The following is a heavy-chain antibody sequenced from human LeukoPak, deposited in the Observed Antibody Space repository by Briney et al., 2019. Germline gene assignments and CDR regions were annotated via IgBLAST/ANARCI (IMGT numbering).Heavy chain of an antibody. J-gene: IGHJ4*02. CDR3: AIRVLRRRNFDY. CDR1: GGSISSSSYY. V-gene: IGHV4-39*01. CDR2: IYYSGST. D-gene: IGHD2/OR15-2a*01. Sequence: SETLSLTCTVSGGSISSSSYYWGWTRQPPGMGLEWIGSIYYSGSTYYNPSLKSRVTISVDTSKNQLSLKLSSVTAADTAVYYCAIRVLRRRNFDYWGQGTLVTVSS.